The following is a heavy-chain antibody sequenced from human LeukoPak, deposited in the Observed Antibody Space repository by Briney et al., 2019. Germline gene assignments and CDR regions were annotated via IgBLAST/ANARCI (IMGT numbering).Heavy chain of an antibody. CDR1: GCSFTSYW. J-gene: IGHJ5*02. CDR3: ARRLGYCSGGSCSRFLNWFDP. D-gene: IGHD2-15*01. Sequence: GESLKISCKGSGCSFTSYWIGWVRQMPGKGLEWMGIIYPGDSDTRYSPSFQGQVTISADKSISTAYLQWSSLKASDTAMYYCARRLGYCSGGSCSRFLNWFDPWGQGTLVTVSS. V-gene: IGHV5-51*01. CDR2: IYPGDSDT.